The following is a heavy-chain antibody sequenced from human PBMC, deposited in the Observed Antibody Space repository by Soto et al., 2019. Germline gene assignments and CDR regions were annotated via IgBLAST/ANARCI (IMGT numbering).Heavy chain of an antibody. V-gene: IGHV3-30*18. CDR3: AKDPPLRWSYGMDV. CDR2: ISYDVSNK. Sequence: QVQLVESGGGVVQPGRSLRLSCAASGFTFSSYGMHWVRQSPGKGLEWVAVISYDVSNKYYADSVKGRFTISRDNSKNTLYLQMNSLRAEDTAVYYCAKDPPLRWSYGMDVWGQGTTVTVSS. D-gene: IGHD4-17*01. CDR1: GFTFSSYG. J-gene: IGHJ6*02.